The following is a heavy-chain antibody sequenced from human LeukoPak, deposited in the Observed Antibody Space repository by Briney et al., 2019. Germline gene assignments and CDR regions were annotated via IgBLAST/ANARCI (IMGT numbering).Heavy chain of an antibody. V-gene: IGHV3-7*01. J-gene: IGHJ4*02. CDR3: ATDPRPDSGNFLGFDY. CDR2: INQDGSEK. Sequence: PGGYVRLSCVASGFTFRRDWMSWVRQAPGKGLGWVTNINQDGSEKYYVDSVKGRFTISRDNSKNSLYLQMSSLRAEDAAVYYCATDPRPDSGNFLGFDYWGQGTLVTVSS. D-gene: IGHD4-23*01. CDR1: GFTFRRDW.